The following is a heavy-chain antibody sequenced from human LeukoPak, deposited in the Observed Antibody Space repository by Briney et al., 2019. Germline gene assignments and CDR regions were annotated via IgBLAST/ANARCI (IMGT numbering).Heavy chain of an antibody. CDR1: LCNFTDCW. CDR3: ARTEKPSFFWNGYYSPDDAFDM. J-gene: IGHJ3*02. D-gene: IGHD3-3*01. CDR2: IYPPNSDT. V-gene: IGHV5-51*01. Sequence: GESLRISCKASLCNFTDCWIGWVRQLPGKGLEWMGIIYPPNSDTKYSPSFQGHVTISADKSINTAYLQWSSLKASDTAMYYCARTEKPSFFWNGYYSPDDAFDMWGQGTMVTVSS.